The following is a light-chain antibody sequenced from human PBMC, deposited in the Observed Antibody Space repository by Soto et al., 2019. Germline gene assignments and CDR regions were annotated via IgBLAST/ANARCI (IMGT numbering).Light chain of an antibody. V-gene: IGKV3-15*01. CDR2: GAS. Sequence: EIVMTQSPATLSVSPGERATLSCRASQSVSSNLAWYQQKPGQAPRLLIYGASTRATGIPARFSGSGSGTEFTLTISSLQSEDFAVYYCQQYNNWPYTFGQGPNLEIK. J-gene: IGKJ2*01. CDR3: QQYNNWPYT. CDR1: QSVSSN.